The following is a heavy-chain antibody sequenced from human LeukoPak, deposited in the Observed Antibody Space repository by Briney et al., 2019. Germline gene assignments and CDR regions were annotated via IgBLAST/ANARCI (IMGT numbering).Heavy chain of an antibody. CDR3: ARNKGWELPAELDS. D-gene: IGHD2-15*01. CDR1: GFTVSSNY. Sequence: PGGSLRLSCAASGFTVSSNYMSWVRQAPGKGLEWVADIKQDGGEKYYVDSVKGRFTISRDDAKTSVYLQMNSLRAEDTAVYYCARNKGWELPAELDSWGQGTLVTVSS. V-gene: IGHV3-7*01. J-gene: IGHJ4*02. CDR2: IKQDGGEK.